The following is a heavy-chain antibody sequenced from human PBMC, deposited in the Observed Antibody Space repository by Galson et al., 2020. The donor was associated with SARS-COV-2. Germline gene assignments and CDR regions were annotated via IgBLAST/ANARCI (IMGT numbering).Heavy chain of an antibody. J-gene: IGHJ6*02. CDR3: ARDYDILTGYYNTYYYYYYGMDV. D-gene: IGHD3-9*01. Sequence: SVKVPCKPSGGTFSSYAISWVRQAPGQGLEWMGGIIPIFGTANYAQKFQGRVTITADESPSTAYMELSSLRSEDTAVYYCARDYDILTGYYNTYYYYYYGMDVWGQGTTVTVSS. CDR2: IIPIFGTA. CDR1: GGTFSSYA. V-gene: IGHV1-69*13.